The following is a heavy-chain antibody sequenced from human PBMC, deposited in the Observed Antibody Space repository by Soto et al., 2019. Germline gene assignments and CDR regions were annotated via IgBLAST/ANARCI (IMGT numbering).Heavy chain of an antibody. J-gene: IGHJ4*02. CDR2: IIPILDTT. CDR1: GGTSSSYA. CDR3: ASGGTTVNRRFDF. V-gene: IGHV1-69*01. D-gene: IGHD4-4*01. Sequence: QVQVVQSGAEVKKPGSSVRVSCKASGGTSSSYAITWMRQAPGQGLEWMGGIIPILDTTDYAQKFQGRVTFTADESTSTVYMELSNLTSEDTAVYYSASGGTTVNRRFDFWGPGTLVTVSS.